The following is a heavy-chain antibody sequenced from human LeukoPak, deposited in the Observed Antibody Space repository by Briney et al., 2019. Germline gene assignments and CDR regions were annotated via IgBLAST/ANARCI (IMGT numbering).Heavy chain of an antibody. Sequence: VASVKVSCKASGGTFSCYAISWVRQAPGQGLEWMGGIIPIFGTANYAQKFQGRVTITADESTSTAYMELSSLRSEDTAVYYCARGARGYSYDDAFDIWGQGTMVTVSS. CDR3: ARGARGYSYDDAFDI. D-gene: IGHD5-18*01. CDR2: IIPIFGTA. CDR1: GGTFSCYA. V-gene: IGHV1-69*01. J-gene: IGHJ3*02.